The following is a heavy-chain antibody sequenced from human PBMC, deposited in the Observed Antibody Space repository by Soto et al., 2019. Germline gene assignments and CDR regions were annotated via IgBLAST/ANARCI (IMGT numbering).Heavy chain of an antibody. D-gene: IGHD5-12*01. Sequence: QLQLQESGPGLVKPSETLSLTCTVSGGSISSSSYYWAWIRQPPGKGLEWIGSVYYDGNTYYGPSLKSRVTLSVDTAKNQYSLKLSSVTAADTAVYYCARHPNSGWLGYWGQGSLVTVSS. CDR3: ARHPNSGWLGY. CDR1: GGSISSSSYY. CDR2: VYYDGNT. V-gene: IGHV4-39*01. J-gene: IGHJ4*02.